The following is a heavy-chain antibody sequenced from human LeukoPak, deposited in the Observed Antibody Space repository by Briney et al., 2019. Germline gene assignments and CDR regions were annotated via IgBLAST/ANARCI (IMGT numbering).Heavy chain of an antibody. Sequence: ASVNVSCKVSGYTLTELSMHWVRQAPGKGLEWMGGFDPEDGETIYAQKFQGRVTMTEDTSTDTAYMELSSLRSEDTAVYYCAASFRDYYDSSGLRDWGQGTLVTVSS. J-gene: IGHJ4*02. D-gene: IGHD3-22*01. CDR2: FDPEDGET. CDR1: GYTLTELS. V-gene: IGHV1-24*01. CDR3: AASFRDYYDSSGLRD.